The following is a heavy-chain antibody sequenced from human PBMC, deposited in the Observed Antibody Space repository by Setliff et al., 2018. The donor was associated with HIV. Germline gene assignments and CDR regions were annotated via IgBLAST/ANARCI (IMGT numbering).Heavy chain of an antibody. CDR1: GFTFDDCV. J-gene: IGHJ4*02. D-gene: IGHD3-10*01. V-gene: IGHV3-43*02. CDR2: ISENGGRT. Sequence: GGSLRLSCAASGFTFDDCVMHWVRQVPGRGLEWVSLISENGGRTNYADSVRGRFTVSRDNAKNMLYLQMNSLTSDDTAVYFCARVLSVSMIRGAHGYWGQGTLVTVSS. CDR3: ARVLSVSMIRGAHGY.